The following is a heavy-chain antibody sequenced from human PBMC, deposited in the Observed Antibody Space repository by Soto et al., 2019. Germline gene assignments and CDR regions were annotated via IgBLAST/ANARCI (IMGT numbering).Heavy chain of an antibody. V-gene: IGHV3-23*01. D-gene: IGHD1-1*01. CDR2: ISGSGDDT. J-gene: IGHJ4*02. CDR1: GFTFSNFA. Sequence: QLLESGGGFVQPGGSLRLSCVASGFTFSNFAMAWVRQAPGEGLEWVSAISGSGDDTFYADSMKGRFTISRDNSKDPQYLQINSLRAEDTAVYYCANPIPKTGTTFGFWGQGTLVTVSS. CDR3: ANPIPKTGTTFGF.